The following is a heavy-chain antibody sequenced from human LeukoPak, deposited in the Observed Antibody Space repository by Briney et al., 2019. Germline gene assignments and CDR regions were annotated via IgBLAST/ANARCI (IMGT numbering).Heavy chain of an antibody. CDR2: ISSSSSYI. D-gene: IGHD5-24*01. CDR3: ARGRDGYKPRPMDY. Sequence: GGSLRLSCAASGFTFSSYSMNWVRQAPGKGLEWVSSISSSSSYIYYADSVKGRFTISRDNAKNSLYLQMNSLRAEDTAVYYCARGRDGYKPRPMDYWGQGTLVTVSS. V-gene: IGHV3-21*01. J-gene: IGHJ4*02. CDR1: GFTFSSYS.